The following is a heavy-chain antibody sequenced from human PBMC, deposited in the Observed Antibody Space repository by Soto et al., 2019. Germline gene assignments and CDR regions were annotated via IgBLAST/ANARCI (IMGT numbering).Heavy chain of an antibody. D-gene: IGHD2-2*01. CDR3: ARDPIVVGTGARPGGYAFDI. J-gene: IGHJ3*02. CDR1: GYTFSSYG. CDR2: ISAYNGNT. Sequence: QIQLVQSGGEVKKPGASVKVSCKASGYTFSSYGISWVRQAPGQGLEWMGWISAYNGNTKYAQKLQGRVTMTTDTSTRTAYMELRSLSSDDTAVYYCARDPIVVGTGARPGGYAFDIWGQGTKVPVSS. V-gene: IGHV1-18*01.